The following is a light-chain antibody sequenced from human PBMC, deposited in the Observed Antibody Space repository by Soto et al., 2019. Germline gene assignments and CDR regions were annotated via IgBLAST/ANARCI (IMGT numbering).Light chain of an antibody. CDR3: QQYNNWPT. CDR2: GAS. Sequence: EIVMTQSPATLSVSPGERATLSCRASQSVSSNLAWYQQKPGQAPRLLIYGASTRATGIPARFSGSGSGTDVTLTISSLQSEDFAVYCCQQYNNWPTFGPGTKVDIK. CDR1: QSVSSN. J-gene: IGKJ3*01. V-gene: IGKV3-15*01.